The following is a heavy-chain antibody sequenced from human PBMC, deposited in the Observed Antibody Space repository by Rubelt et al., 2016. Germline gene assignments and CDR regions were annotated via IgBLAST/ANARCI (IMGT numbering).Heavy chain of an antibody. CDR3: ARVPSGYSAYYFDY. CDR1: GGSFSGYY. Sequence: QVQLQQWGAGLLKPSETLSLTCAVYGGSFSGYYWSWIRQPPGKGLEWIGEINHSGSTNYNPSPKSRVTISGDTSKNQVSLKRSSVTAADTAVYYCARVPSGYSAYYFDYWGQGTLVTVSS. V-gene: IGHV4-34*01. CDR2: INHSGST. J-gene: IGHJ4*02. D-gene: IGHD3-22*01.